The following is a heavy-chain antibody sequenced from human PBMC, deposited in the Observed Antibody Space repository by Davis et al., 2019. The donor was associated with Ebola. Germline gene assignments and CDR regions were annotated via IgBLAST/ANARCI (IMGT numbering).Heavy chain of an antibody. Sequence: PSETLSLTCTVSGGSIITSSHYWGWIRQPPGKGLEWIGNIYYTGNTFYNPSLKSRLTMSLDTPKNQFSLRLTSVTAADTAVYYCASRTATTPNSFNNWGQGTLVTVSS. CDR3: ASRTATTPNSFNN. D-gene: IGHD1-1*01. J-gene: IGHJ4*02. CDR1: GGSIITSSHY. V-gene: IGHV4-39*01. CDR2: IYYTGNT.